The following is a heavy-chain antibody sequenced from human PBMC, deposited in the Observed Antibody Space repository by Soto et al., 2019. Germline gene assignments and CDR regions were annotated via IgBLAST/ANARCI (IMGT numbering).Heavy chain of an antibody. CDR2: MYRSGNT. CDR3: ASSKYDVVAGSVWFDP. J-gene: IGHJ5*02. D-gene: IGHD2-21*01. V-gene: IGHV4-59*04. CDR1: GGSISSYY. Sequence: PSETLSLTCTVSGGSISSYYWSWIRQPPGKGLEWIGYMYRSGNTYYNPSLKGRVTISLDHSRNQFSLRLNSVTAADTAVYFCASSKYDVVAGSVWFDPWGQGTLVTVSS.